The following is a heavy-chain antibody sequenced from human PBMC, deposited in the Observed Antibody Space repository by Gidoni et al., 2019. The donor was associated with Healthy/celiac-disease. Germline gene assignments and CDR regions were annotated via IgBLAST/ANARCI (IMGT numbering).Heavy chain of an antibody. Sequence: EVQLVESGGGLVKPGGSLRLSCAASGFTFRSYSMNWIRQAPGKGLEWVSSISSSSSYIYYADSVKGRFTISRDNAKNSLYLQMNSLRAEDTAVYYCARDAGRDRAAGPGEYYFDYWGQGTLVTVSS. V-gene: IGHV3-21*01. CDR3: ARDAGRDRAAGPGEYYFDY. J-gene: IGHJ4*02. CDR1: GFTFRSYS. D-gene: IGHD6-13*01. CDR2: ISSSSSYI.